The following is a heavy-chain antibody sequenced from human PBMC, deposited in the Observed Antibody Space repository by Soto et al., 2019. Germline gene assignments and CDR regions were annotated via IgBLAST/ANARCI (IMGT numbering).Heavy chain of an antibody. CDR1: GFTVSINY. CDR2: IYSGGST. CDR3: EREGGSSSWYRYYYDYGMDV. D-gene: IGHD6-13*01. Sequence: GGSVRLSCAASGFTVSINYMSWVRQSPGKGLEWVSFIYSGGSTYYADSVKGRFTISRDNSKNTLYLQMNSLRAEDTAVYYCEREGGSSSWYRYYYDYGMDVWCQGTTFTVSS. V-gene: IGHV3-53*01. J-gene: IGHJ6*02.